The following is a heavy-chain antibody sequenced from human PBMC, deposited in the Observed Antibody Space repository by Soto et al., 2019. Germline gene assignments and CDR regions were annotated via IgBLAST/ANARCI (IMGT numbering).Heavy chain of an antibody. J-gene: IGHJ4*02. Sequence: SGESLKISCKGSGYSFTSYWIGWVRQMPGKGLEWMGIIYPGDSDTRYSPSFQGQVTISADKSISTAYLQWSSLKASDTAMYYCASLPATYFSSGWYYFDYWGQGTLVTVSS. CDR1: GYSFTSYW. CDR3: ASLPATYFSSGWYYFDY. CDR2: IYPGDSDT. V-gene: IGHV5-51*01. D-gene: IGHD6-19*01.